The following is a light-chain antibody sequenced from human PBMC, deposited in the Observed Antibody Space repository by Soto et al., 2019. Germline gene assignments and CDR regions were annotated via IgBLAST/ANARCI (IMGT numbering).Light chain of an antibody. Sequence: EIVLTQSPGTLSLSPGERATLSCRASQSVSSSYLAWYQQKPGQAPRLLMYGASSRATGIPDRFSGSGSGTDFTLTISRLEPEDFAVYYCQQYGSSPVTFGQGTKLEIK. CDR3: QQYGSSPVT. V-gene: IGKV3-20*01. J-gene: IGKJ2*01. CDR1: QSVSSSY. CDR2: GAS.